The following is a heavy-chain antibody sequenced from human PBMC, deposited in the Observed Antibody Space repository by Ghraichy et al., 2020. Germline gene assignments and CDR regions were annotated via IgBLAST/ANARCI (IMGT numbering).Heavy chain of an antibody. CDR1: GYTFTSYY. J-gene: IGHJ4*02. Sequence: ASVKVSCKASGYTFTSYYMHWVRQAPGQGLEWMGIINPSGGSTSYAQKFQGRVTMTRDTSTSTVYMELSSLRSEDTAVYYCARDDYDILTGYYTPYPTYFDYWGQGTLVTVSS. CDR2: INPSGGST. CDR3: ARDDYDILTGYYTPYPTYFDY. D-gene: IGHD3-9*01. V-gene: IGHV1-46*01.